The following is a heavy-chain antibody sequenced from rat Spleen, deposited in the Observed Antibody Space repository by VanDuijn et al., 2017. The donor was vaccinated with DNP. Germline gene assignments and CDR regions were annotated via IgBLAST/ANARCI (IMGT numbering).Heavy chain of an antibody. CDR3: ARPIRPWELLCCFDY. J-gene: IGHJ2*01. D-gene: IGHD3-2*01. CDR2: ILFDGSRT. CDR1: GFNFSDYN. V-gene: IGHV5-7*01. Sequence: EVQLVESGGDSVQPGGSLKLSCAASGFNFSDYNMAWVRQTPKKGLEWVTAILFDGSRTYYRDSVKGRFTISRDNAKSTLFLQMDSLRSEDTATYHCARPIRPWELLCCFDYWGQGVMVTVSS.